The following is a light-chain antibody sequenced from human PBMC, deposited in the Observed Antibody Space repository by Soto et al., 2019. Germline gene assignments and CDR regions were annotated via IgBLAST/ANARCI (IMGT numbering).Light chain of an antibody. Sequence: EIGLTQSPATLSLSPGERATLSCRASQSVSSYLAWYQQKPGQAPRLLIFGASTRATGIPARFSGSGSGTEFTLTISSLQSEDFAVYYCQQYNKWPPITFGQGTRLEIK. CDR2: GAS. J-gene: IGKJ5*01. CDR3: QQYNKWPPIT. CDR1: QSVSSY. V-gene: IGKV3-15*01.